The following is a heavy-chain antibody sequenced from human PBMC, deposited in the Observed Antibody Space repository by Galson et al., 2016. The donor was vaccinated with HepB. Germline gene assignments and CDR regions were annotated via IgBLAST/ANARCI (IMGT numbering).Heavy chain of an antibody. CDR3: AKDIPGNYDYYYAMDV. V-gene: IGHV3-9*01. CDR2: ISWNSDSI. D-gene: IGHD4-23*01. CDR1: GFTFDDYA. Sequence: SLRLSCAASGFTFDDYAMHWVRQAPGKGLEWVSGISWNSDSIGYADSVKGRFTISRDNTKNSLYLQMNSLRAEDTAGYYCAKDIPGNYDYYYAMDVWGQGTTVTVSS. J-gene: IGHJ6*02.